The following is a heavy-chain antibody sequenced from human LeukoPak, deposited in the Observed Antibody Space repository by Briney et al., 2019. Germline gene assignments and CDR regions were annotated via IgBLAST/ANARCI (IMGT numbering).Heavy chain of an antibody. CDR1: GGSISSYY. CDR2: IYYSGST. CDR3: ARDGDWKGSGYSSSWYGYFDY. D-gene: IGHD6-13*01. V-gene: IGHV4-59*01. Sequence: SETLSLTCTVSGGSISSYYWSWIRQPPGKGLEWIGYIYYSGSTNYNPSLKSRVTISVDTSKNQFSLKLSSVTAADTAVYYCARDGDWKGSGYSSSWYGYFDYWGQGTLVTVSS. J-gene: IGHJ4*02.